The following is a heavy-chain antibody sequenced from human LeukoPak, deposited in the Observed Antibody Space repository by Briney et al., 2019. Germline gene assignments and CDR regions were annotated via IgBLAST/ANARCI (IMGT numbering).Heavy chain of an antibody. CDR3: ARLIGVAAAGLEVDAFDI. D-gene: IGHD6-13*01. CDR2: IYYSGST. Sequence: PSETLSLTCTVSGGSISSSSYYWGWIRQPPGKGLEWIGSIYYSGSTYYNPSLKSRVTISVDTSKNQFSLKLSSVTAADTAVYYCARLIGVAAAGLEVDAFDIWGQGTMVTVSS. J-gene: IGHJ3*02. CDR1: GGSISSSSYY. V-gene: IGHV4-39*07.